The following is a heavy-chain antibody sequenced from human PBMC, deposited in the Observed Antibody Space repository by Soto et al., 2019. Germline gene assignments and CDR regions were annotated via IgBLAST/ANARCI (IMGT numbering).Heavy chain of an antibody. CDR3: ARDHQSYCSSTSCSNLYYYYYYYMDV. Sequence: GGSLRLSCAASGFTFSSYSMNWVRQAPGKGLEWVSYISSSSSTIYYAGSVKGRFTISRDNAKNSLYPQMNSLRAEDTAVYYCARDHQSYCSSTSCSNLYYYYYYYMDVWGKGTTVTVSS. V-gene: IGHV3-48*01. CDR1: GFTFSSYS. J-gene: IGHJ6*03. D-gene: IGHD2-2*01. CDR2: ISSSSSTI.